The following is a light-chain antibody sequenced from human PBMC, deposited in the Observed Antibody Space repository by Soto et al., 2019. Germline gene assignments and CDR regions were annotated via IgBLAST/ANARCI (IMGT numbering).Light chain of an antibody. CDR2: EVS. V-gene: IGLV2-14*01. Sequence: QSALTQPASVSGSPGQSITISCTGTSSDVGGYNYVSWYQQHPGKAPKLMIYEVSNRPSGVSNRLSGSKSGNTASLTISGLQAEDEAEYYCSSYTSSSTRVFGGGTQLTVL. CDR1: SSDVGGYNY. CDR3: SSYTSSSTRV. J-gene: IGLJ3*02.